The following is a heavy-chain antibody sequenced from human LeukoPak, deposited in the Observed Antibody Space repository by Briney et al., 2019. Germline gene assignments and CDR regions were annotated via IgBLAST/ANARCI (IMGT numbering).Heavy chain of an antibody. CDR1: GGSISSGGYS. J-gene: IGHJ2*01. D-gene: IGHD2-15*01. CDR2: IYHSGST. Sequence: SQTLSLTCAVSGGSISSGGYSWSWIRQPPGKGLEWIGCIYHSGSTYYNPSLKSRVTISVDRSKNQFSLKLSSVTAAGTAVYYCARAGCSGGSCYSRYFDLWGHGTLVTVSS. CDR3: ARAGCSGGSCYSRYFDL. V-gene: IGHV4-30-2*01.